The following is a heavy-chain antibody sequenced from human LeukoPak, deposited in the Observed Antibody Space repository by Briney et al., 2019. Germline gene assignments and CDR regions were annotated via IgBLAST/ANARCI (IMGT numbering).Heavy chain of an antibody. V-gene: IGHV3-23*01. J-gene: IGHJ3*02. CDR2: ISGSGGST. Sequence: GSLRLSCAASGFTFSSYAMHWVRQAPGKGLEWVSAISGSGGSTYYADSVKGRFTISRDNSKNTLYLQMNSLRAEDTAVYYCAKVFTVYDAFDIWGQGTMVTVSS. D-gene: IGHD2-21*01. CDR1: GFTFSSYA. CDR3: AKVFTVYDAFDI.